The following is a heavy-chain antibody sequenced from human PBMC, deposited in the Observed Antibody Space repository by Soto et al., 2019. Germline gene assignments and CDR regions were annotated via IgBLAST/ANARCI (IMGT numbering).Heavy chain of an antibody. V-gene: IGHV3-33*01. CDR2: IWYDGSNK. Sequence: ESGGGVVQPGRSLRLSCAASGFTFRSYGMHWVRQAPGKGLEWVAVIWYDGSNKYYADSVKGRFTISRDNSKNTLYLQMNSLRAEDTAVYYCARGGIAARLYFDLWGRGTLVTVSS. J-gene: IGHJ2*01. CDR3: ARGGIAARLYFDL. CDR1: GFTFRSYG. D-gene: IGHD6-6*01.